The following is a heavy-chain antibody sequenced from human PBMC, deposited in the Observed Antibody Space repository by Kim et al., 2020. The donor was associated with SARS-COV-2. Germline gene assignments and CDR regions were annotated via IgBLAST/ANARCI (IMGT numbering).Heavy chain of an antibody. CDR3: TRRGSGSYYDVGHYYYYGMDV. CDR2: IRSKANSYAT. D-gene: IGHD3-10*01. CDR1: GFTFSGSA. J-gene: IGHJ6*02. Sequence: GGSLRLSCAASGFTFSGSAMHWVRQASGKGLEWVGRIRSKANSYATAYAASVKGRFTISRDDSKNTAYLQMNSLKTEDTAVYYCTRRGSGSYYDVGHYYYYGMDVWGQGTTVTVSS. V-gene: IGHV3-73*01.